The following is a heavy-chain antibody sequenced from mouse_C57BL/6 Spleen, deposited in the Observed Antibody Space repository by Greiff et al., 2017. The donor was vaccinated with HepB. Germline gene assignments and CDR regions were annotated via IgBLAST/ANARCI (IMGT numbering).Heavy chain of an antibody. J-gene: IGHJ2*01. V-gene: IGHV1-69*01. CDR1: GYTFTSYW. D-gene: IGHD2-3*01. Sequence: VQLQQPGAELVMPGASVKLSCKASGYTFTSYWMHWVKQRPGQGLEWIGEIDPSDSYTNYNQKFKGKSTLTVDKSSSTAYMQLSSLTSEDSAVYYCARTPDGYSYFDYWGQGTTLTVSS. CDR3: ARTPDGYSYFDY. CDR2: IDPSDSYT.